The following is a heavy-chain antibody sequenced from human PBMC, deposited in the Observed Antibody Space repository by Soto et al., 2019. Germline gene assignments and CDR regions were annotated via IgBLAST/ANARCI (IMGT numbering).Heavy chain of an antibody. D-gene: IGHD3-16*02. CDR2: LSAYNGNT. CDR1: GYTFTSYG. J-gene: IGHJ6*02. Sequence: QAQLVQSGAEVKKPGASVKVSCKASGYTFTSYGISWVRQAPGQGLEWMGWLSAYNGNTNYAQKLQGRVTMTTDTSTSTAYMELRSLRSDDKAVYYCARVRPFGGVIDNYYGMDVWGQGTTVTVSS. CDR3: ARVRPFGGVIDNYYGMDV. V-gene: IGHV1-18*01.